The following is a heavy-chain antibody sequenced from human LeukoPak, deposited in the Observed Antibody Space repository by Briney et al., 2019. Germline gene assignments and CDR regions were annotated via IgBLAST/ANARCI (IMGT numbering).Heavy chain of an antibody. Sequence: ASVKISCKASGYTFTSYGISWVRQAPGQGLEWMGWISANDGNTDYPQKLQGRVTMTTDTSTSTAYMELRSLRSDDTAVYYCARESHVTREDYWGQGTLVTVSS. CDR1: GYTFTSYG. J-gene: IGHJ4*02. CDR2: ISANDGNT. D-gene: IGHD3-10*01. CDR3: ARESHVTREDY. V-gene: IGHV1-18*01.